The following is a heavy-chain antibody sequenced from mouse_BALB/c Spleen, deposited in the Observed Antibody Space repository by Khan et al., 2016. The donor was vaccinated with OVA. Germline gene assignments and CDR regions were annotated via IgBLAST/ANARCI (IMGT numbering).Heavy chain of an antibody. J-gene: IGHJ3*01. CDR1: GFTFSTYG. CDR3: TRLAYYYNSEGFAY. Sequence: EVQVVESGGDLVKPGGSLKLSCAASGFTFSTYGMSWVRQTPDKRLEWVAAISSGGSYTYYPDSVKGRFTISRDNAKTTLYLQMSSLKSEDTAMYYCTRLAYYYNSEGFAYWGQGTLVTVSA. V-gene: IGHV5-6*01. D-gene: IGHD1-1*01. CDR2: ISSGGSYT.